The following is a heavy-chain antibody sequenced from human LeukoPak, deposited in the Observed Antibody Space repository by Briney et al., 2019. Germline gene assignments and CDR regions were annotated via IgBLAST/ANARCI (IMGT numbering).Heavy chain of an antibody. D-gene: IGHD4-23*01. CDR1: GYSFTRNW. CDR2: IYPGDSDT. CDR3: ARRVVNNRNWYFDL. J-gene: IGHJ2*01. Sequence: GESLRISCKGSGYSFTRNWIGWVRQMPGKGLEWMAIIYPGDSDTRYSPSFQGQVTISADKSINTAYLQWSSLKASDTAMYYCARRVVNNRNWYFDLWGRGTLVTVSS. V-gene: IGHV5-51*01.